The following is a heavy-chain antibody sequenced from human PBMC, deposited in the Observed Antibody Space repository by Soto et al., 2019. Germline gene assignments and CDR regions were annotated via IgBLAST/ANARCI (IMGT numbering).Heavy chain of an antibody. Sequence: GGSLRLSCAASGFTFSSYAMHWVRQAPGNGLEWVAVISYDGSNKYYADSVKGRFTISRDNSKNTLYLQMNSLRAEDTAVYYCAREGHDYSNYDAFDIWGQGTMVTVSS. CDR3: AREGHDYSNYDAFDI. V-gene: IGHV3-30-3*01. CDR1: GFTFSSYA. J-gene: IGHJ3*02. CDR2: ISYDGSNK. D-gene: IGHD4-4*01.